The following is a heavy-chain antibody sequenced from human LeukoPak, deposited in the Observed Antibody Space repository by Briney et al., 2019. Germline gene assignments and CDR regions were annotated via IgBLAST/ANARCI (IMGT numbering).Heavy chain of an antibody. V-gene: IGHV3-9*01. D-gene: IGHD6-6*01. Sequence: SLRLSCAASGFTFDDYAMHWVRQAPGKGLEWVSGISWNSGSIGYADSVKGRFTISRDNAKNSLYLQMNSLRAEDTAVYYCARAPKRYSSSSDWFDPWGQGTLVTVSS. J-gene: IGHJ5*02. CDR2: ISWNSGSI. CDR3: ARAPKRYSSSSDWFDP. CDR1: GFTFDDYA.